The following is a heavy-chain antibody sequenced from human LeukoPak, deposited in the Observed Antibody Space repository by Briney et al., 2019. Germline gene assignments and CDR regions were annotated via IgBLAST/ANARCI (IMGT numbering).Heavy chain of an antibody. D-gene: IGHD5-24*01. CDR2: INSDGSST. CDR1: GFTFSSHW. V-gene: IGHV3-74*01. J-gene: IGHJ4*02. CDR3: ARDWDGYGAPGDY. Sequence: PGSSLRLSCAASGFTFSSHWMHWVRQAPGKGLVWVSRINSDGSSTNYADSVKGRFTISRDNAKNTLYLQMNSLRAEDTAVYYCARDWDGYGAPGDYWGQGTLVTVSS.